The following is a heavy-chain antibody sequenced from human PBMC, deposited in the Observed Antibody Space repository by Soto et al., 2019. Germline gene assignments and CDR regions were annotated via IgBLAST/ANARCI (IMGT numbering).Heavy chain of an antibody. CDR2: IRSKGYGGTT. D-gene: IGHD2-15*01. V-gene: IGHV3-49*05. Sequence: EVQLVESGGGLVKPGRSLRLSCTASGFTFGDYAMNWFRQAPGKGLGWVGFIRSKGYGGTTEYAASVKGRFTISRDDSKSIAYLQMNSLKTEDTAVYYCTRAGVVVVAATYDPWGQGTLVTVSS. CDR1: GFTFGDYA. CDR3: TRAGVVVVAATYDP. J-gene: IGHJ5*02.